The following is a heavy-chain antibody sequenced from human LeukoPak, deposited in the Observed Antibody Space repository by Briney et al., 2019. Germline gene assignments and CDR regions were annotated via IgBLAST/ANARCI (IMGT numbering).Heavy chain of an antibody. V-gene: IGHV1-46*01. J-gene: IGHJ4*02. Sequence: AASVKVSCKASGYTFTSYYMHWVRQAPGQGLEWMGIINPSGGSTSYAQKFQGRVTMTRDMSTSTVYMELSSLRSEDTAVYYCARGSPVWFGESNTNYWGQGTLVTVSS. CDR1: GYTFTSYY. D-gene: IGHD3-10*01. CDR3: ARGSPVWFGESNTNY. CDR2: INPSGGST.